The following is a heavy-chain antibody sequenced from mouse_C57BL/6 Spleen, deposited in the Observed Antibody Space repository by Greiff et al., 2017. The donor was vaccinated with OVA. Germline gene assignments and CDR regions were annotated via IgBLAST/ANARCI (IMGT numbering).Heavy chain of an antibody. CDR3: ARKDGSSYDAMDY. D-gene: IGHD1-1*01. CDR2: IDPSDSYT. J-gene: IGHJ4*01. Sequence: QVQLQQPGAELVMPGASVKLSCKASGYTFTSYWMHWVKQRPGQGLEWIGEIDPSDSYTNYNQKFKGKSTLTVDKSSSTAYMQLSSLTSEDSAVYYCARKDGSSYDAMDYWGQGTSVTVSS. CDR1: GYTFTSYW. V-gene: IGHV1-69*01.